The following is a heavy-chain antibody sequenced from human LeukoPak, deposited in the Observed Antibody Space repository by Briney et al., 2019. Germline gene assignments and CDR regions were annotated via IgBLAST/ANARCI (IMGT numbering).Heavy chain of an antibody. Sequence: ASVKVSCKVSGYTLTELSMHWVRQAPGKGGEWMGGFDAEDGETIYAQKFQGRVTMTEDTSTDTAYMELSSLRSEDTAVYYCATEGGYSYDSSGYLLDYWGQGTLVTVSS. CDR2: FDAEDGET. J-gene: IGHJ4*02. D-gene: IGHD3-22*01. CDR1: GYTLTELS. CDR3: ATEGGYSYDSSGYLLDY. V-gene: IGHV1-24*01.